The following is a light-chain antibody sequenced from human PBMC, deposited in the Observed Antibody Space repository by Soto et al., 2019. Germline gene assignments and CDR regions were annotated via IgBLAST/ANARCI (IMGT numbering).Light chain of an antibody. J-gene: IGLJ2*01. V-gene: IGLV3-21*02. CDR2: DDS. CDR1: NIGSRS. CDR3: QVWDTTRDYSVV. Sequence: SYELTQPPSVSVAPGQTARITCGGDNIGSRSVHWYQQKPGQAPVLVVYDDSDRPSGIPERFSGSNSGYTATQTISRVEAGDEADYYCQVWDTTRDYSVVFGGGTKLTVL.